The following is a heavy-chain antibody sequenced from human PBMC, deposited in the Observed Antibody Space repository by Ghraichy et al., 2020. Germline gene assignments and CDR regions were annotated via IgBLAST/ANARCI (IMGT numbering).Heavy chain of an antibody. V-gene: IGHV1-2*02. J-gene: IGHJ4*02. CDR2: LDSNSGGT. CDR1: RFTVSNHF. CDR3: ARDPAADASIFFDY. Sequence: ASVKVSCKTARFTVSNHFMRFDLEGPVQRLEKMGWLDSNSGGTKYPQRFQGRVTMTRDTSISTAYMDLSRLTSDDTGIYYCARDPAADASIFFDYWGQGSLVIVSS. D-gene: IGHD2-15*01.